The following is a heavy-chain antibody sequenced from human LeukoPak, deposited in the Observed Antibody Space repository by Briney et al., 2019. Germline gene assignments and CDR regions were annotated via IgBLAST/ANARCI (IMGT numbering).Heavy chain of an antibody. CDR2: IKQDGSEK. D-gene: IGHD3-10*01. Sequence: PGGSLRLSCVASGSTVSSNYMSWVRQAPGKGLEWVANIKQDGSEKYYVDSVKGRFTISRDNAKNSLYLQMNSLRAEDTAVYYCARRELWFGELGFDYWGQGTLVTVSS. CDR3: ARRELWFGELGFDY. CDR1: GSTVSSNY. V-gene: IGHV3-7*03. J-gene: IGHJ4*02.